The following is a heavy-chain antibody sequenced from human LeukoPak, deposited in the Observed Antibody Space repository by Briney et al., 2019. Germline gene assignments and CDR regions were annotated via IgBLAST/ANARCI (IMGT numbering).Heavy chain of an antibody. Sequence: PSETLSLTCTVSGDSISRSPYYWGWIRQPPGKSLEWIGSIYYSGSTYYNPSLKSRVAISVDTSKNQFSLKLNSVTAADTALYYCARHELRYSHTFDYWGQGTLVTVSS. V-gene: IGHV4-39*01. CDR2: IYYSGST. D-gene: IGHD5-18*01. CDR3: ARHELRYSHTFDY. J-gene: IGHJ4*02. CDR1: GDSISRSPYY.